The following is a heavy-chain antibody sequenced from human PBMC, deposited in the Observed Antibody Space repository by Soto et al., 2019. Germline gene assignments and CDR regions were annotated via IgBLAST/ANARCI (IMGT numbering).Heavy chain of an antibody. CDR3: ARSRAGGTWEQYPSFYFDY. CDR2: ISTYNGDR. V-gene: IGHV1-18*01. CDR1: GYTFTNYG. D-gene: IGHD1-26*01. Sequence: QVLLVQSGAEVKKPGASVKVACKASGYTFTNYGISWVRQAPGQGLEWLGWISTYNGDRDFAQKVHGRVTMTTDTSTTTAYMELRSLRSNDTAVYYCARSRAGGTWEQYPSFYFDYWGQGALVTVSS. J-gene: IGHJ4*02.